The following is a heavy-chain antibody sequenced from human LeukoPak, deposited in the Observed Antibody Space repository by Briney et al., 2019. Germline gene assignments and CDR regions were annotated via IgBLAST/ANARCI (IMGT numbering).Heavy chain of an antibody. D-gene: IGHD2-2*01. J-gene: IGHJ4*02. CDR1: GYTFTSYG. Sequence: ASVKVSCKASGYTFTSYGISWVRQAPGQGLEWMGWISAYNGNTNYAQKLQGRVTMTTDTSTSTAYMELRSLRSDDTAVYYCARNLLGHCSSTSCQVPDYWGQGTLVTVSS. CDR2: ISAYNGNT. V-gene: IGHV1-18*01. CDR3: ARNLLGHCSSTSCQVPDY.